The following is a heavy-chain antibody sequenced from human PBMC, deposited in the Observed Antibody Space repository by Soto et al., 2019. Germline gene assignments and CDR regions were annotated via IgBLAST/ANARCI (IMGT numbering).Heavy chain of an antibody. CDR2: ISGSGGST. Sequence: GGSLRLSCAASGFTFSSYAMSWVRQAPGKELEWASAISGSGGSTYYADSVKGRFTISRDNSKNTLYLQMNSLRAEDTAVYYCAKGAPTTYHYYYYGMDVWGQGTTVTVSS. CDR3: AKGAPTTYHYYYYGMDV. J-gene: IGHJ6*02. CDR1: GFTFSSYA. V-gene: IGHV3-23*01. D-gene: IGHD1-7*01.